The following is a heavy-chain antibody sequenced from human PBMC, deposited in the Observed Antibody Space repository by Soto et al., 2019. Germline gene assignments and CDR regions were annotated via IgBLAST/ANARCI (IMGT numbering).Heavy chain of an antibody. D-gene: IGHD3-16*02. V-gene: IGHV1-69*01. CDR3: ARPQAIVLAAPDLDY. Sequence: QVQLVQSGAEVKKPGSSVKVSCKASGGTFTNYAISWVRQAPGQGLEWVGGIIPVFGTATYAQKFQGRVTITADDSTSTAYMELSSLRSEDTAIYYCARPQAIVLAAPDLDYWGQGTLVTVSS. CDR2: IIPVFGTA. CDR1: GGTFTNYA. J-gene: IGHJ4*02.